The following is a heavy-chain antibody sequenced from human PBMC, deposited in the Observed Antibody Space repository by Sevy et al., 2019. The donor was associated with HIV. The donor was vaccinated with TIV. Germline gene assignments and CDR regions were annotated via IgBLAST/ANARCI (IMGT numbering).Heavy chain of an antibody. D-gene: IGHD1-26*01. J-gene: IGHJ4*02. V-gene: IGHV2-5*02. CDR3: AHNGRDSYYRGIV. CDR2: IYWDDVT. CDR1: GLSLSTRGVG. Sequence: SGPTLVKPTQTLTLTCTLSGLSLSTRGVGVGWIRQPPGKALEWLALIYWDDVTYYRPSLRSRLTITRDTSENQVVVLTMPNMDPVDTATYYCAHNGRDSYYRGIVWGQGALVTVSS.